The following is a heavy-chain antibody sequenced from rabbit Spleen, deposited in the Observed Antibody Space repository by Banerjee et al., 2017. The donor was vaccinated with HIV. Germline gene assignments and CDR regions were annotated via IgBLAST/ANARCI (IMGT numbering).Heavy chain of an antibody. D-gene: IGHD1-1*01. CDR1: GFSFSDRDV. CDR3: ARNYVNAFDP. Sequence: QEQLVESGGGLVKPEGSLTLTCKASGFSFSDRDVMCWVRQAPGKGLEWIACIDSGSSGFTYFASWAKGRFTISKTSSTTVTLQMTSLTAADTATYFCARNYVNAFDPWGPGTLVTVS. V-gene: IGHV1S45*01. J-gene: IGHJ2*01. CDR2: IDSGSSGFT.